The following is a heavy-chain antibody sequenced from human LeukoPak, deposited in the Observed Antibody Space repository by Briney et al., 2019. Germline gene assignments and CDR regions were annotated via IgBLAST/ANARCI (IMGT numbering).Heavy chain of an antibody. CDR1: GFTFSNYV. J-gene: IGHJ4*02. Sequence: GSSLRLSCAASGFTFSNYVMHWVRQAPGKGLEWVAVVSYDGSSPYHADSVRGRFSISSDHSKNTVYLQMDSLGVEDTAVYYCARERVGTAETFDNWGQGTLVTVSS. CDR3: ARERVGTAETFDN. V-gene: IGHV3-30-3*01. CDR2: VSYDGSSP. D-gene: IGHD1-26*01.